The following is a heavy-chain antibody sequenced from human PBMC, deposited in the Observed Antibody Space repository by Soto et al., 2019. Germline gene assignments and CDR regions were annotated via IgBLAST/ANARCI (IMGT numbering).Heavy chain of an antibody. J-gene: IGHJ6*02. Sequence: GGSLRLSCAASGFTFSSYGMHWVRQAPGKGLEWVAVIWYDGSNKYYADSVKGRFTISRDNSKNTLYLQMNSLRAEDTSVYYCARSLLRFLEWLSPHYYYYGMDVWGQGTTVTVSS. CDR1: GFTFSSYG. D-gene: IGHD3-3*01. V-gene: IGHV3-33*01. CDR2: IWYDGSNK. CDR3: ARSLLRFLEWLSPHYYYYGMDV.